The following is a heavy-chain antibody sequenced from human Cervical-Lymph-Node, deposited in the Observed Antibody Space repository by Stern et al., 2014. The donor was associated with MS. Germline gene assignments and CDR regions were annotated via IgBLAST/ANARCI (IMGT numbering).Heavy chain of an antibody. V-gene: IGHV1-46*01. J-gene: IGHJ4*02. CDR3: ASGRLGY. CDR1: GYKFTNYY. Sequence: DQLVESGAEVKKPGASVKISCKAPGYKFTNYYIHWMRQAPGQGPEWMGMIKPSGDSTTYAQKFQGRVTMTTDTSTSTVYMELSRLRSEDAAVYYCASGRLGYWGQGTQVTVSS. CDR2: IKPSGDST.